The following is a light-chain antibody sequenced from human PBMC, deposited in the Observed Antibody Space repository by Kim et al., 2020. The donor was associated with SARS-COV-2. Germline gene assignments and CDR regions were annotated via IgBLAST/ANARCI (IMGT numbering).Light chain of an antibody. Sequence: SYELTQPLSESVALGQTARITCGGSSIGAKSVHWYQQKPGQAPVLVIYRDRNRPSGIPERFSGSNSGNTATLTISRAQAGDEADYYCHVWDSNTAVFGGGTQLTFL. V-gene: IGLV3-9*01. CDR2: RDR. J-gene: IGLJ3*02. CDR3: HVWDSNTAV. CDR1: SIGAKS.